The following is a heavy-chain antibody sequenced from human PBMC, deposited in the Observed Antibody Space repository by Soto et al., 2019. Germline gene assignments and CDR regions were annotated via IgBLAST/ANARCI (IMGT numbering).Heavy chain of an antibody. V-gene: IGHV3-23*01. Sequence: EVQLLESGGALVQPGGSLRLSCAASGFTFSGYAMTWVHQGAGKGLEWVSGVSGSGATTYYADSVKGRFTISRDNSRNTLYLQMNSLRVDDTAVYYCAKGIAGGVDIWGQGTMVTVSS. D-gene: IGHD6-13*01. CDR1: GFTFSGYA. J-gene: IGHJ3*02. CDR2: VSGSGATT. CDR3: AKGIAGGVDI.